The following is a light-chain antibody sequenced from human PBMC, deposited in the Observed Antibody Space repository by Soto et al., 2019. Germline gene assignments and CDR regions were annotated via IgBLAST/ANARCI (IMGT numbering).Light chain of an antibody. CDR1: SGHSTYI. J-gene: IGLJ1*01. CDR3: ETWVSNTYV. CDR2: LEGSGSY. Sequence: QLVLTQSSSASASLGSSVKLTCTLSSGHSTYIIAWHQQQPGKAPRYLMKLEGSGSYNKGSGVPDRFSGSSSGADRHLTISNLQFEDEADYYCETWVSNTYVFGTGTKVTVL. V-gene: IGLV4-60*02.